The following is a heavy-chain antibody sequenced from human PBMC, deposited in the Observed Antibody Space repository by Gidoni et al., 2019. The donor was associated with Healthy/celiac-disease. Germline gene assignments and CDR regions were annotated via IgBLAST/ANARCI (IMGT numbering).Heavy chain of an antibody. CDR1: GYTFTSYD. Sequence: QVQLVQSGAEVKKPGVSVNVSCKASGYTFTSYDINWVRQATGQGLEWMGWMNPNSGNTGYAQKFQGRVTMTRNTSISTAYMELSSLRSEDTALYYCARGRTKCSGGSCYSWWFDPWGQGTLVTVSS. CDR2: MNPNSGNT. V-gene: IGHV1-8*01. D-gene: IGHD2-15*01. CDR3: ARGRTKCSGGSCYSWWFDP. J-gene: IGHJ5*02.